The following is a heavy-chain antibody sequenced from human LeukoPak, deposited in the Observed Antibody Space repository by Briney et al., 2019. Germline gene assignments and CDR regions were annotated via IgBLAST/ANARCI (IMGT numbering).Heavy chain of an antibody. CDR3: ARDGRTYYDSERLSN. V-gene: IGHV4-4*07. CDR2: IYNSGST. CDR1: GTSISSYY. J-gene: IGHJ4*02. Sequence: PSETLSLTCTVSGTSISSYYWSWIRQPAGKGLEWIGRIYNSGSTNYNPPLKSRVTMSVDTSKNQFSLKLRSVTAADTAVYYCARDGRTYYDSERLSNWGQGTLVTVSS. D-gene: IGHD3-22*01.